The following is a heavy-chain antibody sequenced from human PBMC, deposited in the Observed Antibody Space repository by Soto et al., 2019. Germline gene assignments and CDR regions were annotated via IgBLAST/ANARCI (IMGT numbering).Heavy chain of an antibody. J-gene: IGHJ5*02. CDR1: GGTFSSYA. CDR3: ASLRGVWGSYRYITWFDP. V-gene: IGHV1-69*13. D-gene: IGHD3-16*02. Sequence: SVKVSCKASGGTFSSYAISWVRQAPGQGLEWMGGIIPIFGTANYAQKFQGRVTITADESTSTAYMELSSLRSEDTAVYYCASLRGVWGSYRYITWFDPWGQGTLVTVSS. CDR2: IIPIFGTA.